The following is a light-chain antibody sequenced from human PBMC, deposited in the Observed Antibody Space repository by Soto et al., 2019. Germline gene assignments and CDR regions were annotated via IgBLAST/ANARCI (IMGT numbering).Light chain of an antibody. CDR2: EVS. J-gene: IGLJ1*01. V-gene: IGLV2-14*01. CDR1: SSDVGTYNY. CDR3: SAYTSSLTPYV. Sequence: QSALTQPASVSGSPGQSITISCTGTSSDVGTYNYVSWYQQHSGKAPKLMIYEVSNRPSGVSNRFSGSKTGNTASLTISRLQAEDGADYYCSAYTSSLTPYVCGSGTKGTVL.